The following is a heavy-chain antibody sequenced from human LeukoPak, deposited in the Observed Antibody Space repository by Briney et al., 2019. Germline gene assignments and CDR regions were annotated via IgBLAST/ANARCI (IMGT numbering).Heavy chain of an antibody. V-gene: IGHV4-34*01. D-gene: IGHD6-13*01. CDR3: ARGPLAAAGTLTYYYYGMDV. CDR1: GGSFSGYY. Sequence: SETLSLTCAVYGGSFSGYYWSWIRQPPGKGLEWIGEINHSGSTNYNPSLKSRVTISVDTSKNQFSLKLSSVTAADTAVYYCARGPLAAAGTLTYYYYGMDVWGQGTTVTVSS. CDR2: INHSGST. J-gene: IGHJ6*02.